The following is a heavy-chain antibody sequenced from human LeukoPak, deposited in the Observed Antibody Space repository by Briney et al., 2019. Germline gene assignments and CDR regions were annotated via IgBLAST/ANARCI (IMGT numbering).Heavy chain of an antibody. CDR1: GYTFTSYD. J-gene: IGHJ5*02. CDR2: MNPNSGNT. D-gene: IGHD5-24*01. CDR3: ARRRVGWLQWSRSWFDP. Sequence: ASVKVSCKASGYTFTSYDINWVRQATGQGLEWMGWMNPNSGNTGYAQKFQGRVTVTRNTSISTAYMELSSLRSEDTAVYYCARRRVGWLQWSRSWFDPWGQGTLVTVSS. V-gene: IGHV1-8*01.